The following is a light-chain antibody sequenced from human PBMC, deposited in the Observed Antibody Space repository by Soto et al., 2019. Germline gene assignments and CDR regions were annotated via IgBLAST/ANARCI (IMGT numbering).Light chain of an antibody. CDR2: DAS. CDR1: QDIGNF. J-gene: IGKJ5*01. Sequence: DIQMTQSPSSLSASVGDRVTITCQASQDIGNFLNWYQQKPGRAPNLVIYDASNLETGVPSRFTGSGSGTEFTFTISSLQPEDTATYYCQQYEDLPITFGQGTRLEI. V-gene: IGKV1-33*01. CDR3: QQYEDLPIT.